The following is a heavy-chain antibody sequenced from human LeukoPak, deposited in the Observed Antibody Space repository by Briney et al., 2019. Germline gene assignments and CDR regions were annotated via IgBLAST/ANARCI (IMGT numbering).Heavy chain of an antibody. CDR1: GLAFSSDS. D-gene: IGHD3-10*01. J-gene: IGHJ3*02. V-gene: IGHV3-21*01. CDR3: ARAVEGARVLMVRGLRGQAFDI. Sequence: GGSLRLSCAASGLAFSSDSMNWVRQAPGKGLEWVSSISSSSTDIYYADPFKGRFTIPRDNAKKLLYLQMNSLRAEDTAVYYCARAVEGARVLMVRGLRGQAFDIWGQGTMVTVSS. CDR2: ISSSSTDI.